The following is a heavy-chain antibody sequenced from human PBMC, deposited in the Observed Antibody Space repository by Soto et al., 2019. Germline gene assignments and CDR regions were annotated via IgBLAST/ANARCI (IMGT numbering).Heavy chain of an antibody. J-gene: IGHJ4*02. Sequence: ESGGGLVKPGGSLRLSCAASGFTFSSNSMTWVRQAPGKGLEWVSTISSSSSYIYYADSMKGRFTISRDNAKNSLYLQMNSLRAEDTAVYYCARDPRFRVAEMDYWGQGTLVTVSS. CDR3: ARDPRFRVAEMDY. CDR1: GFTFSSNS. D-gene: IGHD6-19*01. CDR2: ISSSSSYI. V-gene: IGHV3-21*01.